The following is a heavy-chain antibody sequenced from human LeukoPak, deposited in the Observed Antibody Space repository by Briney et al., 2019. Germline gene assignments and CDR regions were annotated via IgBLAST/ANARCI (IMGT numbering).Heavy chain of an antibody. D-gene: IGHD3-10*01. CDR2: ISWNSGSI. V-gene: IGHV3-9*01. Sequence: GGSLRLSCAASGFTFDDYAMHWVRQAPGKGLEWVSGISWNSGSIGYADSVKGRFTISRDNAKNSLYLQMNSLRAEDTALYYCAKTDYYGSGSYYHYWGQGTLVTVSS. J-gene: IGHJ4*02. CDR1: GFTFDDYA. CDR3: AKTDYYGSGSYYHY.